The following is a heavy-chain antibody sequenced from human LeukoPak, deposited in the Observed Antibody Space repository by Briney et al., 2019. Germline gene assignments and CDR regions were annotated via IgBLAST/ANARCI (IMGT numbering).Heavy chain of an antibody. CDR2: ISHDGSNK. CDR1: GFTFSSYA. V-gene: IGHV3-30-3*01. J-gene: IGHJ4*02. CDR3: ARDPQARDYYDSSGYLDY. D-gene: IGHD3-22*01. Sequence: GGSLRLSCAASGFTFSSYAMHWVRQAPGKGLEWVAVISHDGSNKYYADSVKGRFTISRDNSKNTLYLQMNSLRAEDTAVYYCARDPQARDYYDSSGYLDYWGQGTLVTVSS.